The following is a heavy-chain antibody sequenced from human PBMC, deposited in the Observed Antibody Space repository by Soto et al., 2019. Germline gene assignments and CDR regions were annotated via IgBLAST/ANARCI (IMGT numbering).Heavy chain of an antibody. CDR3: ARGFSGYSYGVTGWPDI. Sequence: SVKVSCKASGGTFSSYAISWVRQAPGQGLEWMGGIIPIFGTANYAQKFQGRVTITADEATSTAYMELSSLRSEDTAVYYCARGFSGYSYGVTGWPDIWGQGTMVTVSS. CDR1: GGTFSSYA. D-gene: IGHD5-18*01. CDR2: IIPIFGTA. V-gene: IGHV1-69*13. J-gene: IGHJ3*02.